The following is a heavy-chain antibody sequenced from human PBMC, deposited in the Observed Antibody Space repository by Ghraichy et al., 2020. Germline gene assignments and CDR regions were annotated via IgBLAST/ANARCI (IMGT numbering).Heavy chain of an antibody. J-gene: IGHJ5*02. V-gene: IGHV4-34*01. CDR1: GGSFSGYY. CDR2: INHSGST. Sequence: SETLSLTCAVYGGSFSGYYWSWIRQPPGKGLEWIGEINHSGSTNYNPSLKSRVTISVDTSKNQFSLKLSSVTAADTAVYYCARVHLFGVVISLGWFDPWGQGTLVTVSS. D-gene: IGHD3-3*01. CDR3: ARVHLFGVVISLGWFDP.